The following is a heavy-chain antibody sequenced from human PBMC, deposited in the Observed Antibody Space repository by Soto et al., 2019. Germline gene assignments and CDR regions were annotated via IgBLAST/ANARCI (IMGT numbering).Heavy chain of an antibody. Sequence: PSETLSLTCTVSGGSISSYYWSWIRQPPGKGLEWIGYIYYSGSTNYNPSLKSRVTISVDTSKNQFSLKLSSVTAADTAVYYCARETLLYSSRWPGLDYWGQGTLVTVSS. CDR1: GGSISSYY. CDR3: ARETLLYSSRWPGLDY. CDR2: IYYSGST. V-gene: IGHV4-59*01. J-gene: IGHJ4*02. D-gene: IGHD6-19*01.